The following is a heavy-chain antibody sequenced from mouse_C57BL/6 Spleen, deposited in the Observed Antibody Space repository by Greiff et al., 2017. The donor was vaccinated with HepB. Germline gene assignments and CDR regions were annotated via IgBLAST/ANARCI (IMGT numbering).Heavy chain of an antibody. CDR3: AKKANYYGSSYEAY. Sequence: VKVVESGPGLVAPSQSLSITCTVSGFSLTSYGVSWVRQPPGKGLEWLGVIWGDGSTNYHSALISRLSISKDNSKSQVFLKLNSLQTDDTATYYCAKKANYYGSSYEAYWGQGTLVTVSA. CDR2: IWGDGST. J-gene: IGHJ3*01. V-gene: IGHV2-3*01. CDR1: GFSLTSYG. D-gene: IGHD1-1*01.